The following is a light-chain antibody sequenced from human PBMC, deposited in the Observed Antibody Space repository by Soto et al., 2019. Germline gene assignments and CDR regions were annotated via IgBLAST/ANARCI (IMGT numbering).Light chain of an antibody. J-gene: IGKJ3*01. CDR2: DAS. CDR3: QQYGRSPGLLT. Sequence: EIVLTQSPATLSVSPGERVTLSCRASQSVTNSYLAWYQQKPGQAPRLLIYDASTRATGIPDRFSGSGSGTDFTLTISRLEPEDFAVYYCQQYGRSPGLLTFGPGTKVDI. V-gene: IGKV3-20*01. CDR1: QSVTNSY.